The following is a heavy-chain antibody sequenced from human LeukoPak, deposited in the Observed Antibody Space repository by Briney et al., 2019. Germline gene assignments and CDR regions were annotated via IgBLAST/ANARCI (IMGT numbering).Heavy chain of an antibody. Sequence: SETLSLTCAVYGGSFSGYYWSWIRQPPGKGLEWIGEINHSGSTNYNPSLKSRVTISVDTSKNQFSLKLSSVTAADTAVYYCARGLELPYWGQGTLVTVSS. J-gene: IGHJ4*02. D-gene: IGHD1-7*01. CDR1: GGSFSGYY. V-gene: IGHV4-34*01. CDR3: ARGLELPY. CDR2: INHSGST.